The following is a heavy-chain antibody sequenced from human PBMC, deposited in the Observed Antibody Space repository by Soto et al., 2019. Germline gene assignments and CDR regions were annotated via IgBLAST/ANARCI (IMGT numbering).Heavy chain of an antibody. V-gene: IGHV4-34*01. CDR3: ARAGDSSGYSDY. Sequence: PSETLSLTCTVSGGSISSYYWSWIRQPPGKGLEWIGEINHRGSTNYNPSLKSRVTMSVDTSKNQFSLKLNSATAADTAVYYCARAGDSSGYSDYWGHGILVTVSS. CDR2: INHRGST. J-gene: IGHJ4*01. D-gene: IGHD3-22*01. CDR1: GGSISSYY.